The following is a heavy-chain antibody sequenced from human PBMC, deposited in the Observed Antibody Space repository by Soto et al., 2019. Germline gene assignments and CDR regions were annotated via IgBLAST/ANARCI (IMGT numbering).Heavy chain of an antibody. D-gene: IGHD6-19*01. CDR1: GGSISSYY. CDR3: AGGGAVAGTSY. CDR2: IYYSGST. Sequence: QVQLQESGPGLVKPSETLSLTCTVSGGSISSYYWSWIRQPPGKGLEWIGYIYYSGSTNYNPSLKSRVNISVDTSTNQFSLKLSSVTAADTAVYYCAGGGAVAGTSYWGQGTLVTVSS. V-gene: IGHV4-59*01. J-gene: IGHJ4*02.